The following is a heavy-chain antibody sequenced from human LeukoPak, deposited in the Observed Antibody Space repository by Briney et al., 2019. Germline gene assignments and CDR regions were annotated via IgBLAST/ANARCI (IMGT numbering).Heavy chain of an antibody. CDR2: INWNGGST. Sequence: GGSLRLSCAASGFTFDDYGMSWVRQAPGKGLEWVSGINWNGGSTGYADSVKGRFTISRDNAKNSLYLQMNSLRAEDTALYHCAREGGGRCTNGVCYGNLTPLNWFDPWGQGTLVTVSS. V-gene: IGHV3-20*01. D-gene: IGHD2-8*01. CDR3: AREGGGRCTNGVCYGNLTPLNWFDP. CDR1: GFTFDDYG. J-gene: IGHJ5*02.